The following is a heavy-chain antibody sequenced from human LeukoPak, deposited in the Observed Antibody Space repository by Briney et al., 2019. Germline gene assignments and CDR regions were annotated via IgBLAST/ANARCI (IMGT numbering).Heavy chain of an antibody. Sequence: SENLSLTCGVCWGCLSGFYLGWLRPPPREGVEWVGGNNHSGSTNYNPSLKSRVTISVDTSKNQFSLKLSSVTAADTAVYYCARGQAYSSGWYAPRYAFDIWGQGTMVTVSS. J-gene: IGHJ3*02. V-gene: IGHV4-34*01. D-gene: IGHD6-19*01. CDR3: ARGQAYSSGWYAPRYAFDI. CDR1: WGCLSGFY. CDR2: NNHSGST.